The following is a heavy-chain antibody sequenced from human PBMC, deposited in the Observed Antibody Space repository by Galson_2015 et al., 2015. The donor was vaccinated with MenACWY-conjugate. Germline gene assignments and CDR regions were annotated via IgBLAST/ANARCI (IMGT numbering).Heavy chain of an antibody. V-gene: IGHV3-7*03. J-gene: IGHJ4*02. CDR3: AKPSRGLSSDY. CDR1: GLAFSDSW. Sequence: SLRLSCAASGLAFSDSWMSWVRQAPGKGLECVAYINEDGSEKYYVDSVKGRFTISRDNAKNSLYLQMNSLRAEDMAVYYCAKPSRGLSSDYWGQGTLVTVSS. CDR2: INEDGSEK. D-gene: IGHD2-15*01.